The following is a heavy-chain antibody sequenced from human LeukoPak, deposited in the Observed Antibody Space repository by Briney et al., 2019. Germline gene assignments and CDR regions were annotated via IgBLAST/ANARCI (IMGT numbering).Heavy chain of an antibody. V-gene: IGHV3-7*01. CDR3: IRDVDV. CDR1: GFIFSNYW. J-gene: IGHJ6*02. Sequence: GSLRLSCGASGFIFSNYWMNWVRQTPGKGLEWVANINQDGGKKFYVDSVKGRFTISRDNAKNSLYLQMNSLRVEDTAVYYCIRDVDVWGQGTTVTVSS. CDR2: INQDGGKK.